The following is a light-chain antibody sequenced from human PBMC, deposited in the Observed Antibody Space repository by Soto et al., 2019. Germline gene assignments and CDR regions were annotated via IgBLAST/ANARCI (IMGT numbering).Light chain of an antibody. Sequence: EIVMTQSPVTLSLSPGGRATLSCRAIHSISDALSCYQRQPGQAPTLLIYTASRRATGPPARFSGSGGGKDSPLTISSLQSEDFAVYYCQQYDNWPWTFGQGTKVDIK. CDR3: QQYDNWPWT. CDR2: TAS. CDR1: HSISDA. J-gene: IGKJ1*01. V-gene: IGKV3-15*01.